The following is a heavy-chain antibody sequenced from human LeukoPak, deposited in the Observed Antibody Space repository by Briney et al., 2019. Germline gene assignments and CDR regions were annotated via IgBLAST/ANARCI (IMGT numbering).Heavy chain of an antibody. V-gene: IGHV1-2*02. CDR3: ARVVSHDAFDI. CDR2: INPNSGGT. Sequence: ASVKVSCKASGYTFTSYAMNWVRQAPGQGLEWMGWINPNSGGTNYAQKFQGRVTMTRDTSISAAYMELSRLRSDDTAVYYCARVVSHDAFDIWGQGTMVTVSS. CDR1: GYTFTSYA. J-gene: IGHJ3*02. D-gene: IGHD2-2*01.